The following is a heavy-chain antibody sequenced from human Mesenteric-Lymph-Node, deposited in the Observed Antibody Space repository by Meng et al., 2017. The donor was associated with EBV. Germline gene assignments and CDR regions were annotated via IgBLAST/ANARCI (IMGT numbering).Heavy chain of an antibody. J-gene: IGHJ5*02. Sequence: QVQIGQVGDEMMKPWSTVKVSCKASDYTFSNYDITWVRQATGKGLEWMGGINSKNGVNNNAQKFQARVTMITDTAKTTVYMEMWGLGSDETVIYYCAGDKAGSGRFDHWGQGTLVTVFS. CDR1: DYTFSNYD. CDR2: INSKNGVN. D-gene: IGHD3-10*01. V-gene: IGHV1-18*01. CDR3: AGDKAGSGRFDH.